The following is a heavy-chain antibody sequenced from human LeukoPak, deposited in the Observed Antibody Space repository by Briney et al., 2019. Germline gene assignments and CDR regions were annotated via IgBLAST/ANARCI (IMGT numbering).Heavy chain of an antibody. V-gene: IGHV3-23*01. CDR2: ISAGGGTT. Sequence: GGSLRLSCAASGFTFSSYAMSWVRQAPGKGLEWVSLISAGGGTTYYADSVKGRFTISRDNSKNTLYVQMNSLRAEDTAVYYCAKGYDDILTGLDYWGQGTLVTVSS. CDR1: GFTFSSYA. D-gene: IGHD3-9*01. CDR3: AKGYDDILTGLDY. J-gene: IGHJ4*02.